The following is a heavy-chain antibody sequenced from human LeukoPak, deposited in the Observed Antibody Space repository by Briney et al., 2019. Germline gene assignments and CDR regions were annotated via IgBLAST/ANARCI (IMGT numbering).Heavy chain of an antibody. CDR1: EFTFSSYA. D-gene: IGHD4-23*01. CDR2: ISITGGNT. J-gene: IGHJ3*02. V-gene: IGHV3-23*01. Sequence: GGSLRLSCAVSEFTFSSYAMSWVRQAPGKGLEWVSTISITGGNTYYADSVKGRFTISRDNSKNTLYLQMNSLRAEDTAVYYCAKDWSNYGGNSEAAFDIWGQGTMVTVSS. CDR3: AKDWSNYGGNSEAAFDI.